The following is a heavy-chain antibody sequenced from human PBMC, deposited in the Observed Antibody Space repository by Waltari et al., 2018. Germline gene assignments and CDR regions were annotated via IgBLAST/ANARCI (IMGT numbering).Heavy chain of an antibody. J-gene: IGHJ4*02. CDR2: INPNSGGT. D-gene: IGHD3-9*01. V-gene: IGHV1-2*06. CDR3: ARDRPTARLRYTGIDY. CDR1: GYTFTGYY. Sequence: QVQLVQSGAELKKPVASVKVSCKASGYTFTGYYMHWVRQATGQGLEWMGRINPNSGGTNYAQKFQGRVTMTRDTSISTAYMELSRLRSDDTAVYYCARDRPTARLRYTGIDYWGQGTLVTVSS.